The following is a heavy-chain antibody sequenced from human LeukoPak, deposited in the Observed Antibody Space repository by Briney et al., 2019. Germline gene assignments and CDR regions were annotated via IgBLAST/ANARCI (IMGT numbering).Heavy chain of an antibody. CDR1: GGSISSYY. CDR3: ARVKGRYSGYDWFVPWFDP. CDR2: IYYSGST. J-gene: IGHJ5*02. D-gene: IGHD5-12*01. Sequence: PSETLSLTCTVSGGSISSYYWSWIRQPPGKGLEWIGYIYYSGSTNYNPSLKSRVTISVDTSKNQFSLKLSSVTAADTAVYYCARVKGRYSGYDWFVPWFDPWGQGTLVTVSS. V-gene: IGHV4-59*12.